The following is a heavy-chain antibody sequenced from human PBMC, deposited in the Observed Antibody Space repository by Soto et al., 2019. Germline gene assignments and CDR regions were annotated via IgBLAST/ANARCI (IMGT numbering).Heavy chain of an antibody. CDR2: IYHSGKT. J-gene: IGHJ4*02. D-gene: IGHD5-12*01. Sequence: PSETLSLTCAVSGGSISGRNWWTWVRQPPGKGLEWIGEIYHSGKTEYNPSLKSRVTMSVDKSNNQFSLKLSSVTAADTAMYYCARVVGGAYSGFQFDYWGQGTLLTVSS. V-gene: IGHV4-4*02. CDR1: GGSISGRNW. CDR3: ARVVGGAYSGFQFDY.